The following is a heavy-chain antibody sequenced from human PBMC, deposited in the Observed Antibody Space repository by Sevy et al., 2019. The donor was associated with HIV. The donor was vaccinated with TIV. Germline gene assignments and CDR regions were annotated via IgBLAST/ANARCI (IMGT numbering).Heavy chain of an antibody. CDR2: IWNDGSNK. J-gene: IGHJ4*02. CDR1: GFTVSSHY. CDR3: ARDVRGEGIRPGDLDY. Sequence: GGSLRLSCAASGFTVSSHYISWVRQAPGKGLEWVAVIWNDGSNKYYADSVKGRFTTSRDNSSNTLYLQMNSLRAEDTAVYYCARDVRGEGIRPGDLDYWGQGTLVTVSS. V-gene: IGHV3-33*08. D-gene: IGHD3-10*02.